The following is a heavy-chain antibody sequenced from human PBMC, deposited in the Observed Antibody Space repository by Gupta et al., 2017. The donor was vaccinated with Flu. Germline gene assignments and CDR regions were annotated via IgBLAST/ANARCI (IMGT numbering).Heavy chain of an antibody. CDR3: ARGQGSSPLYGMDV. V-gene: IGHV3-13*01. CDR2: IGTAGDT. J-gene: IGHJ6*02. D-gene: IGHD6-13*01. CDR1: GFTFSSYD. Sequence: EVQLVESGGGLVQPGGSLRLSCAASGFTFSSYDMHWVRQATGKGLEWVSAIGTAGDTYYPGSVKGRFTISRENAKNSLYLQMNSLRAGDTAVYYCARGQGSSPLYGMDVWGQGTTVTVSS.